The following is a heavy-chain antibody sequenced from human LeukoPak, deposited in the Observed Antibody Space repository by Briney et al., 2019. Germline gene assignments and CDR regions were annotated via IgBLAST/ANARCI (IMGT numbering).Heavy chain of an antibody. CDR1: GFTVSSNY. CDR3: AKDYYDSSGYYSSSSDY. Sequence: PGGSLRLSCAASGFTVSSNYMSWVRQAPGKGLEWVSAISGSGGSTYYADSVKGRFTISRDNSKNTLYLQMNSLRAEDTAVYYCAKDYYDSSGYYSSSSDYWGQGTLVTVSS. J-gene: IGHJ4*02. V-gene: IGHV3-23*01. D-gene: IGHD3-22*01. CDR2: ISGSGGST.